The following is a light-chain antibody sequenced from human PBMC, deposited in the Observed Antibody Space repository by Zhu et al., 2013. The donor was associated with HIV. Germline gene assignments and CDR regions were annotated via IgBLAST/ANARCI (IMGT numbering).Light chain of an antibody. CDR3: SAWDDSADGFVV. J-gene: IGLJ2*01. CDR1: KSNIGSNY. CDR2: RNN. V-gene: IGLV1-47*01. Sequence: QSVLTQPPSTSGNPGQRVIISCSGTKSNIGSNYVFWYRQVPGVAPKLVISRNNQRPPGVPDRFSGSKSGTSASLVISGLRADDEADYYCSAWDDSADGFVVFGGGTRLTVL.